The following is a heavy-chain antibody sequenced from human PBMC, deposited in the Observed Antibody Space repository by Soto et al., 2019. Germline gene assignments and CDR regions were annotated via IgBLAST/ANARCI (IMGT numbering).Heavy chain of an antibody. CDR3: ARGPTDYYDNSANYFLDY. V-gene: IGHV1-18*01. CDR1: CSTFITYG. D-gene: IGHD3-22*01. CDR2: ISTYNGNT. Sequence: ASVTVSCQASCSTFITYGLSWVRQAPGQGLDWLGWISTYNGNTRYAERLQGRVTMTTDTTTNTAYMELRNLRSDDTAVYYCARGPTDYYDNSANYFLDYWGQGTLVTVSS. J-gene: IGHJ4*02.